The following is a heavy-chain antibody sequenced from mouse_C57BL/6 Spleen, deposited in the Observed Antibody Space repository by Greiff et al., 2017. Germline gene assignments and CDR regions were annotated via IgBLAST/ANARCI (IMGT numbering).Heavy chain of an antibody. CDR2: IWSGGST. CDR3: AKNEATTLVTTPPFDV. J-gene: IGHJ1*03. D-gene: IGHD1-1*01. CDR1: GFSLTSYG. V-gene: IGHV2-2*01. Sequence: QVQLQQSGPGLVQPSQCLSITCTVSGFSLTSYGVHWVRQSPGKGLEWLGVIWSGGSTAYNAAFISSLSISTDNSKSHVFFKMNRLRAEDTAIYYCAKNEATTLVTTPPFDVWGTGTTVTVAS.